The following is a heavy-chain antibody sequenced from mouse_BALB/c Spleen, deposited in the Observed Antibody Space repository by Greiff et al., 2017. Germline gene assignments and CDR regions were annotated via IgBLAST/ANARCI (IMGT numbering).Heavy chain of an antibody. J-gene: IGHJ4*01. CDR3: AREAYYGYDAWGAMDY. Sequence: EVQVVESGGGLVKPGGSLKLSCAASGFTFSDYYMYWVRQSPEKRLEWVATISDGGSYTYNPDSVKGRFSISRDNAKTNLYLQMSSLKSEDTAMYYCAREAYYGYDAWGAMDYWGQGTSVTVSS. CDR1: GFTFSDYY. D-gene: IGHD2-9*01. V-gene: IGHV5-4*02. CDR2: ISDGGSYT.